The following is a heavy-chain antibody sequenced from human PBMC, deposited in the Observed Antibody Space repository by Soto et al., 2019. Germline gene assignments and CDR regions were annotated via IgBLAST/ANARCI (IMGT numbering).Heavy chain of an antibody. Sequence: EASVKVSCKASGYTFTGYYMHWVRQAPGQGLEWMGWINPNSGGTNYAQKFQGWVTMTRDTSISTAYMELSRLRSDDTAVYYCARSGTPSTYYYDSSPPDYWGQGTLVTVSS. V-gene: IGHV1-2*04. CDR3: ARSGTPSTYYYDSSPPDY. D-gene: IGHD3-22*01. CDR2: INPNSGGT. J-gene: IGHJ4*02. CDR1: GYTFTGYY.